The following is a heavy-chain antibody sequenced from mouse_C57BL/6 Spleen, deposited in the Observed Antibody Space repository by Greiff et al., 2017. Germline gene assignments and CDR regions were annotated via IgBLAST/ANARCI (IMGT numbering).Heavy chain of an antibody. D-gene: IGHD4-1*01. CDR1: GFTFSSYA. CDR2: ISDGGSYT. CDR3: ARDPLTGPSYWYFDV. Sequence: EVKLQESGGGLVKPGGSLKLSCAASGFTFSSYAMSWVRQTPEKRLEWVATISDGGSYTYYPDNVKGRFTISRDNAKNNLYLQMSHLKSEDTAMYYCARDPLTGPSYWYFDVWGTGTTVTVSS. V-gene: IGHV5-4*01. J-gene: IGHJ1*03.